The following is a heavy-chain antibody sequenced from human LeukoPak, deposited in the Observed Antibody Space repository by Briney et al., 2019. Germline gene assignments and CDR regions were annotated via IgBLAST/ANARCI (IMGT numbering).Heavy chain of an antibody. CDR2: IIPIFGTA. J-gene: IGHJ4*02. D-gene: IGHD6-19*01. V-gene: IGHV1-69*06. CDR1: GGTFSSYA. Sequence: ASVKVSCKASGGTFSSYAISWVRQAPGQGLEWMGGIIPIFGTANYAQKFQGRVTITADKSTSTAYMELSSLRSEDTAVYYCARRYSSGWYYFDYWGQGTLVTVSS. CDR3: ARRYSSGWYYFDY.